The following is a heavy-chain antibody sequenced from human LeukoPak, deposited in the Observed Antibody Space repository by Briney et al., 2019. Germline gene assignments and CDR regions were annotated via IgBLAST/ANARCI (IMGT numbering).Heavy chain of an antibody. CDR3: ARGPRVYYYYMDV. J-gene: IGHJ6*03. CDR2: IYTSVST. D-gene: IGHD3-10*01. V-gene: IGHV4-61*02. Sequence: SETLSLTCTVSGGSISSGSYYWSWIRQPPGKGLEWIGRIYTSVSTNYNPSLKSRVTMSVDTSKNQFSLKLSSVTAADTAVYYCARGPRVYYYYMDVWGKGTTVTISS. CDR1: GGSISSGSYY.